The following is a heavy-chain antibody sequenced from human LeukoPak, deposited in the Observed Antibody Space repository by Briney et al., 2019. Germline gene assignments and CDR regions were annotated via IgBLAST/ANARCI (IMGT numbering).Heavy chain of an antibody. J-gene: IGHJ4*02. CDR2: INPNTGGT. CDR3: ARDGNFDY. CDR1: GYTFTDYY. V-gene: IGHV1-2*02. Sequence: ASVKVSCTASGYTFTDYYMHWVRQAPGQGLEWMGWINPNTGGTHSAQKFQGRVTMTRDTSISTAYMELSRLTSDDTAIFYCARDGNFDYWGQGTLVTVSS. D-gene: IGHD1-1*01.